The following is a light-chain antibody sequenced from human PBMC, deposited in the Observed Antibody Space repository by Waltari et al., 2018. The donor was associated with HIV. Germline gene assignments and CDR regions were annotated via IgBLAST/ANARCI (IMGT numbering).Light chain of an antibody. J-gene: IGLJ2*01. Sequence: QSVLTQPPSASGTPGQRVTISCSGSSSNIGSNTVNWYQQLPRTAPKHLIYSNNQRPSGVPDRFSGSKSGTSASLAISGLQSEDEADYYCAAWDDSLNGVVFGGGTKLTVL. CDR2: SNN. CDR3: AAWDDSLNGVV. V-gene: IGLV1-44*01. CDR1: SSNIGSNT.